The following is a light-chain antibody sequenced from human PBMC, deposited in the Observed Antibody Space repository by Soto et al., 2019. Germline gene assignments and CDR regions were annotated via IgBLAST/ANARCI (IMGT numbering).Light chain of an antibody. CDR1: GSDVGGYNF. J-gene: IGLJ1*01. Sequence: QSVLTQPASVSGSPGQSITISCTGTGSDVGGYNFVSWYQQHPGKAPKLMIYEVTSRPSGVSNRFSGSKSGNTASLTISGLQPEDEADYYCSSYTTSSTLVFGTGTKLTVL. V-gene: IGLV2-14*03. CDR2: EVT. CDR3: SSYTTSSTLV.